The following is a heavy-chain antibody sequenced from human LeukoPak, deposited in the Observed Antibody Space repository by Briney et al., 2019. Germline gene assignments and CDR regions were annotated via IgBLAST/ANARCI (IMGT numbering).Heavy chain of an antibody. J-gene: IGHJ4*02. Sequence: SETLSLTCAVYGGSFIGYYWSWIRQPPGKGLEWIGEINHSGSTNYNPSLKSRVTISVDTSKNQFSLKLSSVTAADTAVYYCASRDGYNAPLFGYWGQGTLVTVSS. CDR3: ASRDGYNAPLFGY. D-gene: IGHD5-24*01. CDR1: GGSFIGYY. CDR2: INHSGST. V-gene: IGHV4-34*01.